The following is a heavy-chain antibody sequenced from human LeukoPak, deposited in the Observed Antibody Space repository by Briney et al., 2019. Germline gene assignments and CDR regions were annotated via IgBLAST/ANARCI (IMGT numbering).Heavy chain of an antibody. Sequence: GASVKVSCKASGYTFTSYDINWVRQATGQGLEWMGWMNPNSGNTGYAQKFQGRVTMTRNTSISTAYMELSSLRSEDTAVYYCARFPRRAGGSYLGQFDYWGQGTLVTVSS. CDR2: MNPNSGNT. CDR3: ARFPRRAGGSYLGQFDY. D-gene: IGHD1-26*01. V-gene: IGHV1-8*01. J-gene: IGHJ4*02. CDR1: GYTFTSYD.